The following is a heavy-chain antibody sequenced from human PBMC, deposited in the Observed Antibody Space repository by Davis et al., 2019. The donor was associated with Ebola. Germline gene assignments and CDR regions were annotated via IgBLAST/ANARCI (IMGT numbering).Heavy chain of an antibody. D-gene: IGHD3-10*01. J-gene: IGHJ4*02. V-gene: IGHV3-74*01. CDR3: ARGGNFGSGNYPDV. CDR1: GFTFGSYL. CDR2: IEKDGSPP. Sequence: HTGGSLRLSCTTSGFTFGSYLMHWVRQVPGKGLVWVSRIEKDGSPPIYADSVKGRFTISRDDARNTLFLRMNSLRPNDSAVYYCARGGNFGSGNYPDVWGPGTLVTVSS.